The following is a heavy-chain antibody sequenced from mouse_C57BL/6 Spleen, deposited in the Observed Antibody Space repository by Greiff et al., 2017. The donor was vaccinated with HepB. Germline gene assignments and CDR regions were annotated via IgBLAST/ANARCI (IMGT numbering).Heavy chain of an antibody. J-gene: IGHJ1*03. CDR2: IRNKANGYTT. CDR3: ARLSNSPYYCGSSPWYFDV. V-gene: IGHV7-3*01. CDR1: GFTFTDYY. D-gene: IGHD1-1*01. Sequence: EVKLMESGGGLVQPGGSLSLSCAAAGFTFTDYYMSWVRQPPGKALEWLGFIRNKANGYTTEYSASVKGRFTISRDNSQSILYLQMNALRAEDSATYYCARLSNSPYYCGSSPWYFDVWGTGTTVTVSS.